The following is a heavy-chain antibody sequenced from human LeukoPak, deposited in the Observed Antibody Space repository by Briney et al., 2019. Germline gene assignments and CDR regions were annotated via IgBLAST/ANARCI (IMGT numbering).Heavy chain of an antibody. Sequence: SETLSLTCTVSGGSISSGGYYWSWIRQHPGKGLEWIGYIYYSGSTYYNPSLMSRVTISVDTSKNQFSLKLSSVTAADTAVYYCARAAAGVGFLEWLLWYFDYWGQGTLVTVSS. D-gene: IGHD3-3*01. V-gene: IGHV4-31*03. J-gene: IGHJ4*02. CDR1: GGSISSGGYY. CDR2: IYYSGST. CDR3: ARAAAGVGFLEWLLWYFDY.